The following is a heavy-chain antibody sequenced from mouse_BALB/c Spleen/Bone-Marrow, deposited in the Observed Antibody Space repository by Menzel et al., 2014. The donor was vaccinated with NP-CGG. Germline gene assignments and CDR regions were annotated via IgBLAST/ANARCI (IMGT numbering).Heavy chain of an antibody. CDR2: INPSNGGT. CDR3: TRSGTSWLRRSWYFDV. V-gene: IGHV1S81*02. D-gene: IGHD2-2*01. Sequence: VHLVESGAELVKPGASVKLSCKASGYTFTSYYMYWVKQRPGQGLEWIGEINPSNGGTNFNEKFKSKATLTVDKSSSTAYMQLGSLTSEDSAVYYCTRSGTSWLRRSWYFDVWGAGTTVTVSS. CDR1: GYTFTSYY. J-gene: IGHJ1*01.